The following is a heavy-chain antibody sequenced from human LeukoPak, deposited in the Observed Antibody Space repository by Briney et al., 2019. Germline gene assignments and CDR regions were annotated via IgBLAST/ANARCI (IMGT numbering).Heavy chain of an antibody. V-gene: IGHV4-39*01. CDR3: ARQVEIRDYFDY. CDR1: GGSIGSSSYY. Sequence: KPSETLSLTCTVSGGSIGSSSYYWGWIRQPPGKGLVWIGSIYYSGSTYYNPSLKSRVTISVDTSKNQFSLKLSSVTAADTAVYYCARQVEIRDYFDYWGQGTLVTVSS. CDR2: IYYSGST. J-gene: IGHJ4*02. D-gene: IGHD1-7*01.